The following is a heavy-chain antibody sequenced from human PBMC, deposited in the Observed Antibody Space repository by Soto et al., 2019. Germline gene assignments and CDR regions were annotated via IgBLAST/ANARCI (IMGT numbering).Heavy chain of an antibody. CDR1: GYTFMAYD. Sequence: QEQLVQSGAEVKKPGASVKVSCKASGYTFMAYDINWVRQATGQGLEWMGWMNPNSGNTNYAQRFQDRVTMTRNTSINTAYFEVSSLRSDDTAVYDCASTVGTPLLWGQGTLVTVSS. CDR3: ASTVGTPLL. CDR2: MNPNSGNT. J-gene: IGHJ4*02. D-gene: IGHD1-1*01. V-gene: IGHV1-8*01.